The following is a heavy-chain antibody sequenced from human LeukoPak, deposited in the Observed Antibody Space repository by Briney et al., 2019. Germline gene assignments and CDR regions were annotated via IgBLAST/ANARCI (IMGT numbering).Heavy chain of an antibody. J-gene: IGHJ3*02. CDR1: GFMFADYA. CDR2: ISWNSGSI. CDR3: AKDIVATIRAFDI. V-gene: IGHV3-9*01. D-gene: IGHD5-12*01. Sequence: GGSLRLSCAASGFMFADYAMHWVRQAPGKGLEWVSGISWNSGSIGYADSVKGRLTISRDNAKNSLYLQMNSLRAEDTALYYCAKDIVATIRAFDIWGQGTMVTVSS.